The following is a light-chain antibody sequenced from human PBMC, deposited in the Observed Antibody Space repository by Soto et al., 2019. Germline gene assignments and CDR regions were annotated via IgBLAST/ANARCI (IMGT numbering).Light chain of an antibody. Sequence: QAVVTQEPSLTVSPGGTVTLTCGSSTGAVTSGHYPYWFQQKPGQAPRTLIYDTSNKHSWTPARFSGSLLGGKAALTLSGAQPEDEAEYYCLLSGGFGGGTKVTVL. CDR1: TGAVTSGHY. V-gene: IGLV7-46*01. J-gene: IGLJ2*01. CDR2: DTS. CDR3: LLSGG.